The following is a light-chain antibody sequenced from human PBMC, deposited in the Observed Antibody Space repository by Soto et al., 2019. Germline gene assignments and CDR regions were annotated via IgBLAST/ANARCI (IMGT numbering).Light chain of an antibody. CDR1: SSDVGGYNY. CDR3: SSYTSSSRNV. V-gene: IGLV2-14*01. J-gene: IGLJ2*01. CDR2: DVS. Sequence: QSVLTQPASVSGSPGQSITISCTGTSSDVGGYNYVSWYQQHPGKAPKLMIYDVSNRPSGVSNRLSGSKSGNTASLTISGLQAEDEADYYCSSYTSSSRNVFGGGTKLTVL.